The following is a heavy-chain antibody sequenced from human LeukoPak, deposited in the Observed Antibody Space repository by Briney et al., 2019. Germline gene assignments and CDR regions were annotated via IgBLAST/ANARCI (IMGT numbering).Heavy chain of an antibody. CDR3: AKLGYSSSWLFDY. Sequence: PGGSLRLSCAASGFTVSSNYMSWVRQAPGKGLEWVSLIVGGGDSTYYADTVKGRFTISRDNSKHTLYLQMNSLRAEDTAVYYCAKLGYSSSWLFDYWGQGTLVTVSS. CDR2: IVGGGDST. V-gene: IGHV3-23*01. J-gene: IGHJ4*02. CDR1: GFTVSSNY. D-gene: IGHD6-13*01.